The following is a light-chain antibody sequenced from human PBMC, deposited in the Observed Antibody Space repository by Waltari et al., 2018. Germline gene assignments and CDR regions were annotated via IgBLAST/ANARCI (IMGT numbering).Light chain of an antibody. V-gene: IGKV1-NL1*01. CDR2: GAS. CDR1: QGISNS. Sequence: DMQLTQSPSSLSASVGDRVIITCQASQGISNSLAWYQQKPGEAPRLLLYGASKLQGGVPSRFSGSGSGTGFTLTVSSLQPEDFATYYCQQYHSPLITFGQGTRLEIK. J-gene: IGKJ5*01. CDR3: QQYHSPLIT.